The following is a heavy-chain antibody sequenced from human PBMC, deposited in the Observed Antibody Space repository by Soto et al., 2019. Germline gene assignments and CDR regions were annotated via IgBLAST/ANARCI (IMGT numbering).Heavy chain of an antibody. CDR1: EFSFGDYA. V-gene: IGHV3-49*04. J-gene: IGHJ6*02. CDR2: IRGKAYGGAV. Sequence: GVSLRLSCTGSEFSFGDYAMTWVRQAQGKGLEWVACIRGKAYGGAVEYAASVKGRFTISGDDSKSIAYLQVDSLKREDSGVYYCTRWYSRRWNSPHQVMDVGGQGPTVTV. CDR3: TRWYSRRWNSPHQVMDV. D-gene: IGHD6-13*01.